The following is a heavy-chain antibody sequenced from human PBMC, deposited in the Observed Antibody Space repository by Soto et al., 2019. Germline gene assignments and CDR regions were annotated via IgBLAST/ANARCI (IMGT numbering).Heavy chain of an antibody. Sequence: QVQLVQSGDEVKKPGAEVKVSCKASGYIFVNYGIAWVRQAPGQGLEWMGWISPYHGNTHYATKVQGRLTMTTDTSSSTAYMDLGSLTSDDSAVYYCSMVDNYVTPTPQDGWGQGTTITVSS. CDR1: GYIFVNYG. D-gene: IGHD3-16*01. V-gene: IGHV1-18*01. J-gene: IGHJ6*02. CDR3: SMVDNYVTPTPQDG. CDR2: ISPYHGNT.